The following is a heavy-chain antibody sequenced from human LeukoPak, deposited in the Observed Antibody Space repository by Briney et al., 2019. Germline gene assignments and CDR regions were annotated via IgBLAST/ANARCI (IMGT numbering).Heavy chain of an antibody. Sequence: GGSLRLSCAASGFTFSSYAMSWVRQAPGKGLEWVSAISGSGGSTYYADSVKGRFTISRDNSKNTLYLQMNSLRAEDTAVYYCAKVQYVDTAMWGSVYYYGMDVWGQGTTVTVSS. CDR1: GFTFSSYA. CDR2: ISGSGGST. CDR3: AKVQYVDTAMWGSVYYYGMDV. J-gene: IGHJ6*02. D-gene: IGHD5-18*01. V-gene: IGHV3-23*01.